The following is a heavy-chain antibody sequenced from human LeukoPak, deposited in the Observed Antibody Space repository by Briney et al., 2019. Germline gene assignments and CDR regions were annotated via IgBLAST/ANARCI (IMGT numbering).Heavy chain of an antibody. J-gene: IGHJ6*02. CDR3: ARHPRHYCSSTSCYSLAGYYYGMDV. Sequence: GESLKISCKGSGYSFTSYWIGWVRQMPGKGLEWMGIIYPGDSDTRYSPSFQGQVTISADKSISTAYLQWSSLKASDTAMYYCARHPRHYCSSTSCYSLAGYYYGMDVWGQGTTVTVSS. CDR2: IYPGDSDT. V-gene: IGHV5-51*01. CDR1: GYSFTSYW. D-gene: IGHD2-2*02.